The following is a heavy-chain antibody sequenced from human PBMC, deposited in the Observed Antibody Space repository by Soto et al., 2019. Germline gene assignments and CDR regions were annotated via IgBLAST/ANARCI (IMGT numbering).Heavy chain of an antibody. CDR2: IIPIFGTA. CDR3: ARSNSSSSGPFDY. Sequence: SVKVSCKASGGTFSSYAISWVRQAPGQGLEWMGGIIPIFGTANYAQKFQGRVTITADESKSTAYMELSSLRYEDTAVYYCARSNSSSSGPFDYWGQGTLVTVSS. J-gene: IGHJ4*02. CDR1: GGTFSSYA. D-gene: IGHD6-6*01. V-gene: IGHV1-69*13.